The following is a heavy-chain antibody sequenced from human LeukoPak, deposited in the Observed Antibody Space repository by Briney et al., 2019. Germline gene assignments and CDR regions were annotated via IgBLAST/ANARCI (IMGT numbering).Heavy chain of an antibody. D-gene: IGHD6-19*01. CDR3: AKDLHSSGWTVDY. CDR1: TFTFSSYD. V-gene: IGHV3-23*01. Sequence: GGSLRLSCAASTFTFSSYDMTWVRQAPGKGLEWVSAISGSGGSTYYADSVKGRFTISRDNSKNTLYLQMNSLRAEDTAVYYCAKDLHSSGWTVDYWGQGTLVTVSS. J-gene: IGHJ4*02. CDR2: ISGSGGST.